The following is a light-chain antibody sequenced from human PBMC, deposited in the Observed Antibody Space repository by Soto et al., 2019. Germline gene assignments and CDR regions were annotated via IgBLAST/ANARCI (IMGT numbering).Light chain of an antibody. Sequence: VMTQSPAKLSVSPGEGVTLFCRASQNVASNIAWYQVKPAQPPRLLIYASSTRATGIPATFSGSGSGTQFSLTISSLQSEDSAVYYCQQYYHWGLSFGAGTKVEI. CDR1: QNVASN. V-gene: IGKV3D-15*01. J-gene: IGKJ4*01. CDR3: QQYYHWGLS. CDR2: ASS.